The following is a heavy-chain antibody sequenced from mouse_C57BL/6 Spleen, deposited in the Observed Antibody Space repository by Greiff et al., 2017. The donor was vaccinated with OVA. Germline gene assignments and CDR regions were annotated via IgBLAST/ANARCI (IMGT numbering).Heavy chain of an antibody. CDR3: AGGDSWYFDV. V-gene: IGHV5-17*01. CDR2: ISSGSSTI. J-gene: IGHJ1*03. CDR1: GFTFSDYG. Sequence: EVHLVESGGGLVKPGGSLKLSCAASGFTFSDYGMHWVRQAPEKGLEWVAYISSGSSTIYYADTVKGRFTISRDNAKHTLFLQMTSLRSEDTAMYYCAGGDSWYFDVWGTGTTVTVSS.